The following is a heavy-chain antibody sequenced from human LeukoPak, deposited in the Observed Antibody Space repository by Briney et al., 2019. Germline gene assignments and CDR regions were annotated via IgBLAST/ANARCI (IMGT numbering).Heavy chain of an antibody. V-gene: IGHV4-4*07. CDR2: IYTSGST. J-gene: IGHJ2*01. Sequence: SETLSLTCTVSGGSISSYYWSWIRQPAGRGLEWIGRIYTSGSTNYNPSLKSRVTMSVDTSKNQFSLKLSSVTAADTAVYYCASGGNGYWYFDLWGRGTLVTVSS. CDR3: ASGGNGYWYFDL. D-gene: IGHD4-23*01. CDR1: GGSISSYY.